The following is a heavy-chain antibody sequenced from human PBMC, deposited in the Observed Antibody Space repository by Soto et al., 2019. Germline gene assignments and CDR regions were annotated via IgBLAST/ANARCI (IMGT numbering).Heavy chain of an antibody. V-gene: IGHV1-69*13. Sequence: ASVKVSCKASGGTFSSYAISWVRQAPGQGLEWMGGIIPIFGTANYAQKFQGRVTITADESTSTAYMELSSLRSEDTAVYYCAHAIGYCSSTSCYYWFVPWGQGTPVTVSS. CDR3: AHAIGYCSSTSCYYWFVP. D-gene: IGHD2-2*01. CDR1: GGTFSSYA. CDR2: IIPIFGTA. J-gene: IGHJ5*02.